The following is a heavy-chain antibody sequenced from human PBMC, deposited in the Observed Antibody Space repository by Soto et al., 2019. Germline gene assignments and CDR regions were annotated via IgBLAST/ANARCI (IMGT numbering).Heavy chain of an antibody. Sequence: GASLRLSCAASGFTFSSYSMNWVRQAPGKGLEWVSSISSSSSYIYYADSVKGRFTISRDNAKNSLYLQMNSLRAEDTAVYYCARVQRDGYNQDYWGQGTLVTVSS. V-gene: IGHV3-21*01. CDR1: GFTFSSYS. CDR3: ARVQRDGYNQDY. CDR2: ISSSSSYI. D-gene: IGHD5-12*01. J-gene: IGHJ4*02.